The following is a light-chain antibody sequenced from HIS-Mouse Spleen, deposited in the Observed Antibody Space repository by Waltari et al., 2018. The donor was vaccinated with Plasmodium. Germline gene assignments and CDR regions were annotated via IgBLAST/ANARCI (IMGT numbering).Light chain of an antibody. J-gene: IGKJ3*01. V-gene: IGKV1-33*01. Sequence: DIQMTQSPSSLSASVGDRVTITCQASQDISNYLNWYQQKPGKAPKLRIYDASNLETGVPSRFSVRGSGTDFTFTISSLQPEDIATYYCQQYDNLPPLFTFGPGTKVDIK. CDR1: QDISNY. CDR3: QQYDNLPPLFT. CDR2: DAS.